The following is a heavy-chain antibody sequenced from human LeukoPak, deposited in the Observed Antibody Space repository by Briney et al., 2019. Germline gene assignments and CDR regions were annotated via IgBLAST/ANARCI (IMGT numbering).Heavy chain of an antibody. CDR2: ISGSGGST. J-gene: IGHJ4*02. Sequence: GGSLRLSCAASGFTFSSYAMSWVRQAPGKGLEWVSAISGSGGSTYYADSVKGRFTITRDNSKNTLYLQMNSLRAEDTAVYYCAKGQGKVVPAAPFDYWGQGTLVTVSS. V-gene: IGHV3-23*01. D-gene: IGHD2-2*01. CDR3: AKGQGKVVPAAPFDY. CDR1: GFTFSSYA.